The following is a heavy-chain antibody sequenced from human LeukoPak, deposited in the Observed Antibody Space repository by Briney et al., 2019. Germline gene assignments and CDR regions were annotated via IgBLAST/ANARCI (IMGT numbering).Heavy chain of an antibody. CDR1: GHTVTSYY. J-gene: IGHJ4*02. D-gene: IGHD1-1*01. CDR3: ARELAGRNFDY. Sequence: ASVKVSCKASGHTVTSYYMHWVRQAPGQGLEWTGRIKVDGGGTVYAQKFQDRVTMTRDMSTSTVYMDLSSLRSEDTAVYYCARELAGRNFDYWGQGTLVTVSS. V-gene: IGHV1-46*01. CDR2: IKVDGGGT.